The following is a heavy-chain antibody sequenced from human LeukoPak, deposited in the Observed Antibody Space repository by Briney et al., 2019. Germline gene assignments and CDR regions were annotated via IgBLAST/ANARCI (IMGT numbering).Heavy chain of an antibody. V-gene: IGHV3-23*01. CDR2: ISGSGGST. Sequence: GSLRLSCAASGFTFSSYAMSWVRQAPGKVLEWVSAISGSGGSTYYADSVKGRFTISRDNSKNTLYLQMNSLRAEDTAVYYCAKDHKRIAAAGSYFDYWGQGTLVTVSS. D-gene: IGHD6-13*01. J-gene: IGHJ4*02. CDR3: AKDHKRIAAAGSYFDY. CDR1: GFTFSSYA.